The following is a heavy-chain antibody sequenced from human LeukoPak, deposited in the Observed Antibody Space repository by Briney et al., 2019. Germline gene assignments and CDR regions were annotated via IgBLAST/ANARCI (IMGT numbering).Heavy chain of an antibody. Sequence: GASVKVSCKASGYTFTSYGISWVRQAPGQGLEWMGWISAYNGNTNYAQKLQSRVTMTTETSTSTAYMELRSLRSDDTAVYYCARDEGLTVTTGNFDYWGQGTLVTVSS. D-gene: IGHD4-17*01. CDR1: GYTFTSYG. V-gene: IGHV1-18*01. CDR2: ISAYNGNT. J-gene: IGHJ4*02. CDR3: ARDEGLTVTTGNFDY.